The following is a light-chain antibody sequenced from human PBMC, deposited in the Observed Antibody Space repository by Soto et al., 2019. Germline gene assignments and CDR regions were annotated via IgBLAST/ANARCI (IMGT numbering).Light chain of an antibody. CDR3: QQRYSTPVT. CDR1: QSISSY. J-gene: IGKJ4*01. CDR2: AAS. Sequence: DIQMTQSPSSLSASVGDRVTITSRASQSISSYLNCYQQKPGKAPKLLSYAASSLQSGVPARFSGSGSGTDFTRASSSLQPEDFATYFCQQRYSTPVTFGEGNKLDIK. V-gene: IGKV1-39*01.